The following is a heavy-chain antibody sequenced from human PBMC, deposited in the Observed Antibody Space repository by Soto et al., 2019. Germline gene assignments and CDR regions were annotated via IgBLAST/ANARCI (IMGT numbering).Heavy chain of an antibody. V-gene: IGHV1-69*02. J-gene: IGHJ2*01. CDR3: ARATSVVRGVIITGNWYLDL. CDR1: GGTFSSYT. Sequence: QVQLVQSGAEVKKPGSSVKVSCKASGGTFSSYTISWVRQAPGQGLEWMGRIIPILGIANYAQKFQGRVTITADKSTSTAYIELSSLRSEDTAVYYCARATSVVRGVIITGNWYLDLWGRGTLVTVSS. D-gene: IGHD3-10*01. CDR2: IIPILGIA.